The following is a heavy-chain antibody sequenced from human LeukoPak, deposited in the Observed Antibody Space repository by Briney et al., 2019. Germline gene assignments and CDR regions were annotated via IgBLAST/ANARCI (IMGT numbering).Heavy chain of an antibody. V-gene: IGHV3-21*01. Sequence: PGGSLRLSCAASGFTFSSYMMNWVRQAPGKGLEWVSSINSGSTYTYYTESVKGRFTVSRDNAKNSLFLQMNSLRAEDTAIYYCASSLTTLTYEGYWGQGTLVTVSS. J-gene: IGHJ4*02. D-gene: IGHD1-1*01. CDR3: ASSLTTLTYEGY. CDR1: GFTFSSYM. CDR2: INSGSTYT.